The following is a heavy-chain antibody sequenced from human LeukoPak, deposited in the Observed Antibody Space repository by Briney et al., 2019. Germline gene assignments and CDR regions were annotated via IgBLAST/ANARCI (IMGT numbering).Heavy chain of an antibody. J-gene: IGHJ3*02. V-gene: IGHV3-64*01. D-gene: IGHD4-23*01. CDR3: ARVKVSGGFDI. Sequence: GGSLRLSCAASGFTFSNYSMNWVRQAPGKGLEFVSAISRNGGNAYYANSVKGRFTISRDNSKNTLYLQMGSLRADDMAVYYCARVKVSGGFDIWGQGTMVTVSS. CDR1: GFTFSNYS. CDR2: ISRNGGNA.